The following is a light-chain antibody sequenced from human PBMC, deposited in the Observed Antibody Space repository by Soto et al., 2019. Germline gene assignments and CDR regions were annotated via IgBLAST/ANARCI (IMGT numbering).Light chain of an antibody. J-gene: IGKJ1*01. V-gene: IGKV3-20*01. CDR1: QSVRSSY. CDR2: GAS. Sequence: EIVLTQSPGTLSLSPGERATLSCRASQSVRSSYLAWYHQKPGQAPRLLIYGASSRATGIPDRFSGSGSGTDFTLTISRLEPEDFAVYYSQQYGSSPLTFGQGTKVEIK. CDR3: QQYGSSPLT.